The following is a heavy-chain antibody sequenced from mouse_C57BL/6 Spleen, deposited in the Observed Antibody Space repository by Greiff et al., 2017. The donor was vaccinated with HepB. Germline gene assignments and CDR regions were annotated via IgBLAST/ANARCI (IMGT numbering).Heavy chain of an antibody. J-gene: IGHJ4*01. Sequence: VQLQQSGAELVMPGASVKLSCKASGYTFTSYWMHWVKQRPGQGLEWIGEIDPSDSYTNYNQKFKGKSTLTVDKSSSTAYMQLSSLTSEDSAVFYCARVNYGRVAREDWGQGTSVSVSS. CDR1: GYTFTSYW. CDR3: ARVNYGRVARED. D-gene: IGHD1-1*01. CDR2: IDPSDSYT. V-gene: IGHV1-69*01.